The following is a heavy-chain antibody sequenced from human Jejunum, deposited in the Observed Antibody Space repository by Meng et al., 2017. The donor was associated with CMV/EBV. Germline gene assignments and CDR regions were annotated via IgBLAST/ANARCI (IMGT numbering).Heavy chain of an antibody. V-gene: IGHV4-4*07. CDR1: DDSISSYY. CDR2: IHGSGAT. CDR3: AKEMSRTGFFDY. Sequence: QLQESGPGLVEPSEXVSLTCTVSDDSISSYYWSWSRQPAGKGLEWIGRIHGSGATNYNPSLKSRVSMSVDMAKKQFSLNLNSVTAADTAVYYCAKEMSRTGFFDYWGQGTLVTVSS. J-gene: IGHJ4*02. D-gene: IGHD5-24*01.